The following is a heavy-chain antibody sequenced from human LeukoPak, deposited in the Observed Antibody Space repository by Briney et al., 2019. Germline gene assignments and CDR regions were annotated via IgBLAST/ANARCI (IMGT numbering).Heavy chain of an antibody. V-gene: IGHV1-2*04. CDR1: GYTFTGYY. CDR3: AREMIAAAGGSYYYYYGMDV. CDR2: INPNSGGT. J-gene: IGHJ6*02. D-gene: IGHD6-13*01. Sequence: ASVTVSCKASGYTFTGYYMHWVRQAPGQGLEWMGWINPNSGGTNYAQKSQGWVTMTRDTSISTAYMELSRLRSDDTAVYYCAREMIAAAGGSYYYYYGMDVWGQGTTVTVSS.